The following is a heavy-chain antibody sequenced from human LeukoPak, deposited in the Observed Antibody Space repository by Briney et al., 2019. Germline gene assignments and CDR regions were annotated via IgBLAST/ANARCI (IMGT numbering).Heavy chain of an antibody. J-gene: IGHJ4*02. V-gene: IGHV3-15*01. CDR1: GFTFSNAW. D-gene: IGHD6-19*01. CDR2: IKSKTDGGTT. Sequence: PGGSLRLSCAASGFTFSNAWMSWVRQAPGKGLEWVGRIKSKTDGGTTDYAAPVKGRFTISRDDSKTTLYLQMNSLKTEDTAVYYCTTALPLYSSGWNFDYWGQGTLVTVSS. CDR3: TTALPLYSSGWNFDY.